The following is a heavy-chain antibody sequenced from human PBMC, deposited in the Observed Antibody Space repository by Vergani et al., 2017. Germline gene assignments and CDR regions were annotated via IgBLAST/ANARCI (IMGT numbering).Heavy chain of an antibody. CDR3: AKDGPYYYDSSGYYYPDY. D-gene: IGHD3-22*01. Sequence: QVQLVESGGGLVKPGGSLRLSCAASGFTFSDYYISWIRQAPGKGLEWVSSISSSGSTIYYADSVKGRFTISRDNSKNTLYLQMNSLRAEDTAVYYCAKDGPYYYDSSGYYYPDYWGQGTLVTVSS. CDR1: GFTFSDYY. J-gene: IGHJ4*02. CDR2: ISSSGSTI. V-gene: IGHV3-11*04.